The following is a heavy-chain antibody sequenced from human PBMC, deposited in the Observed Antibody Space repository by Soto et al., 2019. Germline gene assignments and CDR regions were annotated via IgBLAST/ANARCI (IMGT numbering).Heavy chain of an antibody. V-gene: IGHV3-21*01. J-gene: IGHJ6*02. CDR3: ARDFDILTGYYGNYYYYYGMDV. D-gene: IGHD3-9*01. CDR1: GFTFSSYS. CDR2: ISSSSSYI. Sequence: PVGSLRLSCAASGFTFSSYSMNWVRQAPGKGLEWVSSISSSSSYIYYADSVKGRFTISRDNAKNSLYLQMNSLRAEDTAVYYCARDFDILTGYYGNYYYYYGMDVWGQGTTVTVSS.